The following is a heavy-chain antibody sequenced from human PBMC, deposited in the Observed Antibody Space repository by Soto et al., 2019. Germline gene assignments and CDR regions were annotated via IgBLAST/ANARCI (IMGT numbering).Heavy chain of an antibody. CDR3: AKGSGGYRPYYFDS. Sequence: EVQVLESGGGLVQLGGSLRLSCAASGFTYSSYAMGWVRQAPGKGLEWVSAIGGGGITTYYADSVKGRFTMSRDNSKNTVLLQMNSLSAEDTAFYYCAKGSGGYRPYYFDSWGQGTLVTVSA. J-gene: IGHJ4*02. CDR2: IGGGGITT. D-gene: IGHD5-18*01. CDR1: GFTYSSYA. V-gene: IGHV3-23*01.